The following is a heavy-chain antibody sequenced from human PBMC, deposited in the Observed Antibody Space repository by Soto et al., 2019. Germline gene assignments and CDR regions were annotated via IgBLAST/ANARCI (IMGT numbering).Heavy chain of an antibody. Sequence: GGSLRLSCAASGFTFSTYNMNWVRQAPGKGLEWISYISSSSSTIYYADSVKGRFTISRDNAKDSLYLQMNSLKDEDTAVYFCARETGYYDTSGYYGAYFYDGLDVWGQGTTVTVSS. CDR2: ISSSSSTI. CDR1: GFTFSTYN. V-gene: IGHV3-48*02. J-gene: IGHJ6*02. CDR3: ARETGYYDTSGYYGAYFYDGLDV. D-gene: IGHD3-22*01.